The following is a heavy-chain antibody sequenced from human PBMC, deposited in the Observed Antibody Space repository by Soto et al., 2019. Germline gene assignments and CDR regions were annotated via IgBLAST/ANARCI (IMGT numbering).Heavy chain of an antibody. D-gene: IGHD2-15*01. J-gene: IGHJ4*02. CDR1: GGSISSSSYY. V-gene: IGHV4-39*01. CDR3: ARLLGIVVVAATAWFDY. CDR2: IYYSGST. Sequence: SETLSLTCTVSGGSISSSSYYWGWIRQPPGKGLEWIGSIYYSGSTYYNPSLKSRVTISVDTSKNQFSLKLSSVTAADTAVYYCARLLGIVVVAATAWFDYWGQGTLVTVSS.